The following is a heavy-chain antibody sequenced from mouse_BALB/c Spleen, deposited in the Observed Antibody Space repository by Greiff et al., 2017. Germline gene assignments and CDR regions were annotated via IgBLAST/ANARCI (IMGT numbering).Heavy chain of an antibody. Sequence: VQLQQPGAELVRPGASVKLSCKASGYTFTSYWINWVKQRPGQGLEWIGNIYPSDSYTNYNQKFKDKATLTVDKSSSTAYMQLSSPTSEDSAVYYCTCYWYFDVWGAGTTVTVSS. CDR2: IYPSDSYT. J-gene: IGHJ1*01. CDR3: TCYWYFDV. V-gene: IGHV1-69*02. CDR1: GYTFTSYW.